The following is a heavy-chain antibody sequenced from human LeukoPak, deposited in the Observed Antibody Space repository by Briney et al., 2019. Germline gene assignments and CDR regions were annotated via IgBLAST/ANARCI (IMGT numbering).Heavy chain of an antibody. D-gene: IGHD2-21*02. CDR1: GYTFTSYG. CDR2: ISAYNGNT. CDR3: ARRPYCGGDCYVWFDP. J-gene: IGHJ5*02. Sequence: ASVKVSCKASGYTFTSYGISWVRQAPGQGLEWMGWISAYNGNTNYAQKFQGRVTITADESTSTAYMELSSLRSEDTAVYYCARRPYCGGDCYVWFDPWGQGTLVTVSS. V-gene: IGHV1-18*01.